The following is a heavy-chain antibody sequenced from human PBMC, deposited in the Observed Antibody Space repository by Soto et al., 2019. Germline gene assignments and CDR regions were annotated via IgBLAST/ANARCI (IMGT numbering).Heavy chain of an antibody. CDR1: GFSLSTSGVG. CDR3: AHSGDLRYFEWLSDYAYYGMDV. V-gene: IGHV2-5*01. Sequence: SGPTLVNNTQTLTLTCTFSGFSLSTSGVGVGWIRQPPGKALEWLALIYWNDDKRYSPYLKSRLTITKDTSKNQVVLTMNNMDTVDTATYYCAHSGDLRYFEWLSDYAYYGMDVWGQGTTVTVSS. CDR2: IYWNDDK. J-gene: IGHJ6*02. D-gene: IGHD3-9*01.